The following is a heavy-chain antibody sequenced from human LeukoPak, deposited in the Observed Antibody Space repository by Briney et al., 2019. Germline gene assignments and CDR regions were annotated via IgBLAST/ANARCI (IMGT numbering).Heavy chain of an antibody. CDR1: GGTLSSYA. J-gene: IGHJ4*02. Sequence: SVKVSCKASGGTLSSYAISWVRQAPGQGLEWMGGIIPIFGTANYAQKFQGRVTITADESTSTAYMELSSLRSEDTAVYYCARGHAGVVVPAAIDYWGQGTLVTISS. CDR3: ARGHAGVVVPAAIDY. V-gene: IGHV1-69*01. D-gene: IGHD2-2*02. CDR2: IIPIFGTA.